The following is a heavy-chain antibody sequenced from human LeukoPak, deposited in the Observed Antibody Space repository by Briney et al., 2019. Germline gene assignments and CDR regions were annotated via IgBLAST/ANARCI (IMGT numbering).Heavy chain of an antibody. V-gene: IGHV1-69-2*01. D-gene: IGHD5-12*01. CDR2: VDPEDGET. CDR1: GYTFTDYY. CDR3: APRGVATAY. J-gene: IGHJ4*02. Sequence: ASVKISCKASGYTFTDYYIHWVQQAPGKGLEWMGRVDPEDGETIYAEKFQGRLTITADTSTDTAYMDLSSLTSEDAAVYYCAPRGVATAYWRQGTLVTVSS.